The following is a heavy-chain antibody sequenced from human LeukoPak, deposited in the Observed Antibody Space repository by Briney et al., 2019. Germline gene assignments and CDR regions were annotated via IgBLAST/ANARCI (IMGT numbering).Heavy chain of an antibody. Sequence: GASVKVSCKASGYTFTGYYMHWVRQAPGQGLEWMGWINPNSGGTNYAQKFQGRVTMTRDTSISTAYMELSRLRSDDTAVYYCAGVAGVTILGVVMYHFDFGGQGTVVSVSS. V-gene: IGHV1-2*02. CDR2: INPNSGGT. J-gene: IGHJ4*02. D-gene: IGHD3-3*01. CDR3: AGVAGVTILGVVMYHFDF. CDR1: GYTFTGYY.